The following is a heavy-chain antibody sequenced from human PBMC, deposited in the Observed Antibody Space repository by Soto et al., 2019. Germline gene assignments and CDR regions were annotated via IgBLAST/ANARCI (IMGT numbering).Heavy chain of an antibody. CDR1: GFTVSSNY. V-gene: IGHV3-53*01. D-gene: IGHD6-19*01. CDR3: ARGLATPARLDYYYYGMYV. Sequence: PGGSLRLSCAASGFTVSSNYMSWVRQAPGKGLEWVSVIYSGGSTYYADSVKGRFTISRDNSKNTLYLQMNSLRAEDTAVYYCARGLATPARLDYYYYGMYVWGQGTTVTVAS. CDR2: IYSGGST. J-gene: IGHJ6*02.